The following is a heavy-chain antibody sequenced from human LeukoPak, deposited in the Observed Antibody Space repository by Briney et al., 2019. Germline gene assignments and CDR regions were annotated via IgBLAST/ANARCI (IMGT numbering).Heavy chain of an antibody. J-gene: IGHJ4*02. CDR2: INPNSGGI. D-gene: IGHD3-22*01. CDR3: ARGVYYDSSGYLRGDFDY. CDR1: GYTFTGYY. V-gene: IGHV1-2*02. Sequence: ASVKVSCKASGYTFTGYYMHWVRQGPGQGLEWMGWINPNSGGIKYAQKFQGRVIMTRDTSLITAYMELSRLRSDDTAAYYCARGVYYDSSGYLRGDFDYWGQGTLVTVSS.